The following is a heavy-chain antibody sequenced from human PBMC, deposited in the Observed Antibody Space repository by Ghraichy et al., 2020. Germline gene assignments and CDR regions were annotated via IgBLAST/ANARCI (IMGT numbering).Heavy chain of an antibody. CDR2: INPSAGST. CDR1: GYTFTNYY. V-gene: IGHV1-46*01. J-gene: IGHJ5*01. D-gene: IGHD4-23*01. CDR3: ARAMTTVAYNWFDS. Sequence: ASVKVSCKASGYTFTNYYMHWVRQAPGQGLEWMGIINPSAGSTTYAQKFQGRVTMTRDTSTSTVYMELSSLKSDDTALDFCARAMTTVAYNWFDSWGQGTLATVS.